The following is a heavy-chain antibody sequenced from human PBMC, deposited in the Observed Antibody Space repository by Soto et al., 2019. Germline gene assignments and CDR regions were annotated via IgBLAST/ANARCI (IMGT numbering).Heavy chain of an antibody. CDR3: VSQRTTVLTQAYFDY. V-gene: IGHV4-39*01. D-gene: IGHD4-17*01. J-gene: IGHJ4*02. Sequence: SETLSLTCTVSGGSVTNSSYYWGWIRQSPGKGLEWIGSVYYRGRRYSKSSVKSRVTISVDTSKNQFSLDFNSVTASDTALYYCVSQRTTVLTQAYFDYWGPGALVTVSS. CDR1: GGSVTNSSYY. CDR2: VYYRGRR.